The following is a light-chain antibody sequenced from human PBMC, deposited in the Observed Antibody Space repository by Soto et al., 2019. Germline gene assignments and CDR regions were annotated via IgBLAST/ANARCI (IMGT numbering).Light chain of an antibody. CDR2: DVT. J-gene: IGLJ2*01. CDR1: SSDVGGYNY. V-gene: IGLV2-14*01. Sequence: QSALTQPASVSGSPGQSITISCTGTSSDVGGYNYVSWYQQHPGKVPKLMIYDVTNRPSGVSNRFSGSKSGNTASLTISGLQAEDEADYYCCSYTSSSTLVVFGGGTKLTVL. CDR3: CSYTSSSTLVV.